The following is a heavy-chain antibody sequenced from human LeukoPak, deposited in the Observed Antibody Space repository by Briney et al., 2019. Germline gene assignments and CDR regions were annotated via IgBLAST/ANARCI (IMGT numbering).Heavy chain of an antibody. V-gene: IGHV4-39*01. CDR3: ARHFERSVQWFAP. D-gene: IGHD1-1*01. CDR1: GGSISTGNYY. J-gene: IGHJ5*02. CDR2: IYYSGST. Sequence: KASETLSLTCSVSGGSISTGNYYWGWIRQPPGKGLGWIGTIYYSGSTYYNPSLKSRVTISVNTSKSQFSLKLNSVTAADTAVYYCARHFERSVQWFAPWGQGTLVTVSS.